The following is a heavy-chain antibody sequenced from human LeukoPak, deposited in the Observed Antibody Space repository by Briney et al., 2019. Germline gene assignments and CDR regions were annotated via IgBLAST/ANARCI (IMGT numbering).Heavy chain of an antibody. CDR1: GFTFNTYE. CDR2: ISGSGTTM. CDR3: ARGTYYFEK. Sequence: GGSLRLSCAASGFTFNTYEMNWVRQAPGKGLEWVSYISGSGTTMYHADSVKGRFTISRDNARNSLYLQMNSLRAEDTAVYYCARGTYYFEKWGQGTLVTVSS. D-gene: IGHD1-7*01. V-gene: IGHV3-48*03. J-gene: IGHJ4*02.